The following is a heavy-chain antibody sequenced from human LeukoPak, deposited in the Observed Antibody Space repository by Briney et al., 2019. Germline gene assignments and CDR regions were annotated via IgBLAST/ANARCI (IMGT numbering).Heavy chain of an antibody. CDR1: GFTFSSYG. V-gene: IGHV3-30*18. D-gene: IGHD3-22*01. Sequence: PGGSLRLSCAASGFTFSSYGMNWVRQAPGKGLKWVAVISHDGSNKYYADSVKGRFTISRDNSKNTLYLQMNSLRAEDTAVYYCAKDSQSPYDSSGYYYELDYWGQGTLVTVSS. CDR3: AKDSQSPYDSSGYYYELDY. CDR2: ISHDGSNK. J-gene: IGHJ4*02.